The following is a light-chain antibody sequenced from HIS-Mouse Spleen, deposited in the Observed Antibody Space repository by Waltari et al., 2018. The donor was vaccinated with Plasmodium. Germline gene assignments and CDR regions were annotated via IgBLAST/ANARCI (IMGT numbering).Light chain of an antibody. Sequence: QSALTQPASVSGSPGQSITISCTGTSSDVGGYNYVPWYQQHPGKAPKLMIYEVSNRPSGVPDRFSGSKSGTSASLAISGLQSEDEADYYCAAWDDSLNGVVFAGGTKLTVL. CDR3: AAWDDSLNGVV. CDR1: SSDVGGYNY. V-gene: IGLV2-14*01. J-gene: IGLJ2*01. CDR2: EVS.